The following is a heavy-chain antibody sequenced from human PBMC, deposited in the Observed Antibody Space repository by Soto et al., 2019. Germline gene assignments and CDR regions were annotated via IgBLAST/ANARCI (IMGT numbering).Heavy chain of an antibody. CDR2: ISSSSSYT. Sequence: GGSLRLSCAASGFTFSDYYMSWIRQAPGKGLEWVSYISSSSSYTNYADSVKGRFTISRDNAKNSLYLQMNSLRAEDTAVYYCARSITIFGVAPGYYGMDVWGQGTTVTVSS. CDR1: GFTFSDYY. V-gene: IGHV3-11*06. D-gene: IGHD3-3*01. CDR3: ARSITIFGVAPGYYGMDV. J-gene: IGHJ6*02.